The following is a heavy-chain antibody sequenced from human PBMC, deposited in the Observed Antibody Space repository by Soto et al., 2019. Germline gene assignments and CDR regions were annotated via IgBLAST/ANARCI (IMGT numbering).Heavy chain of an antibody. CDR1: GGSISSYY. V-gene: IGHV4-59*01. CDR2: IYYSGST. D-gene: IGHD2-15*01. Sequence: SLTCTVSGGSISSYYWSWIRQPPGKGLEWIGYIYYSGSTNYNPSLKSRVTISVDTSKNQFSLKLSSVTAADTAVYYCARVRLVRKMVVAATPDWWFDPWGQGTLVSVSS. CDR3: ARVRLVRKMVVAATPDWWFDP. J-gene: IGHJ5*02.